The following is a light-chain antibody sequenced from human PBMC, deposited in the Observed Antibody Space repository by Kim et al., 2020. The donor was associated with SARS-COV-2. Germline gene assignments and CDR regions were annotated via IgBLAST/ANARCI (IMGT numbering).Light chain of an antibody. V-gene: IGLV1-44*01. J-gene: IGLJ2*01. Sequence: GQWVTISGSGSNANVGRKAVSWYQQFPGTAPKLLIDSSNQRPSGVPDRFSGSKSGTSPSLAISGLQSEDEAYYYCASWDDSLNGPIFGGGTQLTVL. CDR3: ASWDDSLNGPI. CDR1: NANVGRKA. CDR2: SSN.